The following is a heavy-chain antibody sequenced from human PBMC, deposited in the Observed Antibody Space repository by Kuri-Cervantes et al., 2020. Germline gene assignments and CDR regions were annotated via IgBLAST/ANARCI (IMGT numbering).Heavy chain of an antibody. V-gene: IGHV4-34*01. CDR2: INHSGST. Sequence: SETLSLTCAVYGGSFNGYYWSWIRQPPGKGLEWIGEINHSGSTNYNPSLKSRVTISVDTSKNQFSLKLSSVTAADTAVYYCAREDFDWLSTYSSSWQKIGGYVTPVYFDYWGQGTLVTVSS. CDR3: AREDFDWLSTYSSSWQKIGGYVTPVYFDY. D-gene: IGHD3-9*01. J-gene: IGHJ4*02. CDR1: GGSFNGYY.